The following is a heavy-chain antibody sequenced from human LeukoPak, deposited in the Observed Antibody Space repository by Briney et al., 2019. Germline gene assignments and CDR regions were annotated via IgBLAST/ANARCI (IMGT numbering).Heavy chain of an antibody. J-gene: IGHJ6*02. CDR3: ARGEEAGRIAAAGDYYGMDV. CDR2: IYSGGST. V-gene: IGHV3-53*04. D-gene: IGHD6-13*01. CDR1: GFTVSSNY. Sequence: GGSLRLSCAASGFTVSSNYMSWVRQAPGKGLEWVSVIYSGGSTYYADSVKGRFTISRHNSKNTLYLQMNSLRAEDTAVYYCARGEEAGRIAAAGDYYGMDVWGQGTTVTVSS.